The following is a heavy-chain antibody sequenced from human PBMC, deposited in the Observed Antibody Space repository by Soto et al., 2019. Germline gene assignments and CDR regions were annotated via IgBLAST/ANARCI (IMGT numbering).Heavy chain of an antibody. V-gene: IGHV4-31*03. D-gene: IGHD2-15*01. J-gene: IGHJ5*02. Sequence: SETLSLTCTVSGGSISSGGYYWSWIRQLPGKGLEWIGYIYYSGSTYYNPSLKSRVTISVDTSKNQFSLKLSSVTAADTAVYYCARAGRGSGGSRNWFDPWGQGTLVTVSS. CDR1: GGSISSGGYY. CDR2: IYYSGST. CDR3: ARAGRGSGGSRNWFDP.